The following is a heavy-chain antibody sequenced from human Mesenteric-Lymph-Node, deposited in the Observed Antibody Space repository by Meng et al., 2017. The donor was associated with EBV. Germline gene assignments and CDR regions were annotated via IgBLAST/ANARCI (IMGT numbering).Heavy chain of an antibody. CDR2: ISSSGSTI. CDR1: GFSFSDYY. D-gene: IGHD5-12*01. V-gene: IGHV3-11*01. Sequence: QVQLVESGGGVVKPGGSLRLTCAASGFSFSDYYMSWIRQAPGKGLEWISYISSSGSTIYYTDSVEGRFTISRDAARTSLFLQMNSLRVEDTAVYYCARVRWLIRDFDLWGQGTLVTVSS. J-gene: IGHJ4*02. CDR3: ARVRWLIRDFDL.